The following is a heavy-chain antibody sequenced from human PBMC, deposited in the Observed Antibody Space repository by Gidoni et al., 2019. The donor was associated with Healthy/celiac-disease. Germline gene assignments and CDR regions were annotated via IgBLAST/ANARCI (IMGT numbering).Heavy chain of an antibody. J-gene: IGHJ4*02. D-gene: IGHD2-2*02. CDR1: GFTFSNAW. V-gene: IGHV3-15*01. CDR3: TTVVEDIVVVPAAIRLTGTTKGY. CDR2: IKSKTDGGTT. Sequence: EVQLVESGGGLVKPGGSLRLSCAAHGFTFSNAWMSWVRQAPGKGLEWVGRIKSKTDGGTTDYAAPVKGRFTISRDDSKNTLYLQMNSLKTEDTAVYYCTTVVEDIVVVPAAIRLTGTTKGYWGQGTLVTVSS.